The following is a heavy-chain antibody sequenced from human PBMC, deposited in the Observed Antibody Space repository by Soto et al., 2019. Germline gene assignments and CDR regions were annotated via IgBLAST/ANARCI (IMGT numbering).Heavy chain of an antibody. CDR3: AAGGKNGYIK. CDR2: IIPILGTT. Sequence: QVQLVQSGAEERVPGSSVKVSCKASRDTFDSYAMTWVRLAPGQGPEWMGGIIPILGTTKYAQKFQGRVTMTADESTSTVYMELSSLRSEEGAVYYCAAGGKNGYIKWGQGTQVTVSS. D-gene: IGHD1-1*01. J-gene: IGHJ4*02. CDR1: RDTFDSYA. V-gene: IGHV1-69*01.